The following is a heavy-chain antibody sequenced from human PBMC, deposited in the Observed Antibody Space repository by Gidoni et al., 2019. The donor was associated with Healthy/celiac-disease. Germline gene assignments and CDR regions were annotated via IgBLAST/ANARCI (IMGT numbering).Heavy chain of an antibody. CDR1: GFTFINAW. D-gene: IGHD3-9*01. Sequence: EVQLVESGGGLVKPGGSLRLSCAASGFTFINAWASWVRQAPGKGLGGVGRIKSKTDGGTTDYAAPVKGRFTISRDDSKNTLYLQMNSLKTEDTAVYYCTTDYDILTGYPRRALDYWGQGTLVTVSS. CDR3: TTDYDILTGYPRRALDY. J-gene: IGHJ4*02. V-gene: IGHV3-15*01. CDR2: IKSKTDGGTT.